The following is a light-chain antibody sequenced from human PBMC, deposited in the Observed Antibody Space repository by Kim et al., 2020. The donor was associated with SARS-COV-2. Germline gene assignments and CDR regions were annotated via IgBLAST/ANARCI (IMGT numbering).Light chain of an antibody. CDR3: QAWDSSNWV. CDR1: KLGAKY. CDR2: QDS. J-gene: IGLJ3*02. Sequence: SYELTQPPSVSVSPGQTASITCSGDKLGAKYACWYQQKPGQSPVLVIYQDSKRPSGIPERFSGSNSGNTATLTISGTQAMDEADYYCQAWDSSNWVFGGGTKLTIL. V-gene: IGLV3-1*01.